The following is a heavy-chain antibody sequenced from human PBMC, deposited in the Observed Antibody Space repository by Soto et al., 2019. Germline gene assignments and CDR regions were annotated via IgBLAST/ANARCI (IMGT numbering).Heavy chain of an antibody. J-gene: IGHJ3*02. CDR1: GFTFSSYG. D-gene: IGHD4-17*01. Sequence: QVQLVESGGGVVQPGRSLRLSCAASGFTFSSYGMHWVRQAPGKGLEWVAVIWYDGSNKYYADSVKGRFTISRDNSKNTLYLQMNSLRAEDTAVYYCANLLSRTTVVTAGDDAFDIWGQGTMVTVSS. CDR2: IWYDGSNK. CDR3: ANLLSRTTVVTAGDDAFDI. V-gene: IGHV3-33*06.